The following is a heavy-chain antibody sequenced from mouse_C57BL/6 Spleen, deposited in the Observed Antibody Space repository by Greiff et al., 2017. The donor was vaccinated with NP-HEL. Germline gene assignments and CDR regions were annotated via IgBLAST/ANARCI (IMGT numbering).Heavy chain of an antibody. J-gene: IGHJ4*01. D-gene: IGHD1-1*01. Sequence: QVQLQQPGTELVKPGASVKLSCKASGYTFTSYWMHWVKQRPGQGLEWIGNINPSNGGTNYNEKFKSKATLTVDKSSSTAYIQLSSLTSEDSAVYYCARHGSSYDYAMDYWGQGTSVTVSS. CDR2: INPSNGGT. V-gene: IGHV1-53*01. CDR1: GYTFTSYW. CDR3: ARHGSSYDYAMDY.